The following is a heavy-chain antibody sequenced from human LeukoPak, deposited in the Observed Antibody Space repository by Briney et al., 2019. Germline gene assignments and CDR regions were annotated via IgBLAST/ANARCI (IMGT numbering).Heavy chain of an antibody. J-gene: IGHJ4*02. Sequence: GGSLRLSCVASGFTFSSHWMSWVRQAPGKGLEWVANIKQDGSEIYYVDSVKGRFTISRDNSKNTLYLQMNSLRAEDTAVYYCARSEYSRPRNEYYFDYWGQGTLVTVSS. CDR3: ARSEYSRPRNEYYFDY. CDR1: GFTFSSHW. V-gene: IGHV3-7*03. D-gene: IGHD6-6*01. CDR2: IKQDGSEI.